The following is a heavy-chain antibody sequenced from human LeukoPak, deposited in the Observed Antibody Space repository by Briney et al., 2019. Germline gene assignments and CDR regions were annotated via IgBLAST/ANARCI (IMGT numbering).Heavy chain of an antibody. CDR2: ISSSSSTI. CDR1: GFTFSSYS. V-gene: IGHV3-48*01. J-gene: IGHJ3*02. CDR3: ARDSGRKRGTKHDAFDI. D-gene: IGHD1-14*01. Sequence: GGSLRLSCAASGFTFSSYSMNWVRQAPGKGLEWVSYISSSSSTIYYADSVKGRFTISRDNAKNSLYLQMNSLRAEDTAVYYCARDSGRKRGTKHDAFDIWGQGTMVTVSS.